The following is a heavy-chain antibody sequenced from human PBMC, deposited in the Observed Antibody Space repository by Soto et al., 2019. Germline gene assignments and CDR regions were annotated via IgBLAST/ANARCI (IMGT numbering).Heavy chain of an antibody. Sequence: QVQLVESGGGVVQPGRSLRLSCAASGFTFSGYVMHWVRQAPGTGLEWVVVISKDGSNKHYADSVKGRFTISRDNSKNTLYLQMNSLRAEDTAVYYCARSYCGYDCALDYWGQGTLVTV. CDR3: ARSYCGYDCALDY. V-gene: IGHV3-30-3*01. D-gene: IGHD2-21*02. CDR1: GFTFSGYV. J-gene: IGHJ4*02. CDR2: ISKDGSNK.